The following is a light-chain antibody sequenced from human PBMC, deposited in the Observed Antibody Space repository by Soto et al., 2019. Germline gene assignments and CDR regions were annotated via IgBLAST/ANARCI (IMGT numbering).Light chain of an antibody. V-gene: IGKV3-15*01. Sequence: EIVLTQSPGTLSLSPGERATLSCRASQSVSSDYLAWYQQKPGQAPRLLIYCASTRASGIPARFSGSGSGTEFTLTISSLQSEDFAVYYCQHRTFGQGTKVEVK. CDR3: QHRT. J-gene: IGKJ1*01. CDR1: QSVSSD. CDR2: CAS.